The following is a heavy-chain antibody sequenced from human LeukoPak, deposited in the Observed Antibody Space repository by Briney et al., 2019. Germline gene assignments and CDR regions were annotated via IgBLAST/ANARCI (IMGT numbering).Heavy chain of an antibody. V-gene: IGHV1-18*01. D-gene: IGHD3-3*01. CDR2: ISAYNGNT. J-gene: IGHJ6*03. CDR1: GYTFTCYG. Sequence: ASVKVSCKASGYTFTCYGISWVRQAPGQGLEWMGWISAYNGNTNYAQKLQGRVTMTTDTSTSTAYMELRSLRSDDTAVYYCARDSGRFLEWLSNYYYYYMDVWGKGTTVTVSS. CDR3: ARDSGRFLEWLSNYYYYYMDV.